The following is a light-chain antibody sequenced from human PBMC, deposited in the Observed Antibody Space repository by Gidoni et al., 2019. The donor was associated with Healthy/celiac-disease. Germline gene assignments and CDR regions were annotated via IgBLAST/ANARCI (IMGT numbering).Light chain of an antibody. V-gene: IGKV1-33*01. J-gene: IGKJ4*01. CDR2: DAS. Sequence: DIQITQSPSSLSASVGDRVTITCQASQEISNYLNWYQQKPGKAPKLLIYDASNLETGVPSRFSGSGSGTEFTFTISSMQTEDIATYYCQQYDNLPLTFGGGTKVEIK. CDR1: QEISNY. CDR3: QQYDNLPLT.